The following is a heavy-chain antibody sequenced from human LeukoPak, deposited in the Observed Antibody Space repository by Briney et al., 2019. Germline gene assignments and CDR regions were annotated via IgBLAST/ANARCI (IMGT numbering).Heavy chain of an antibody. V-gene: IGHV1-8*01. CDR2: MNPNSGNT. D-gene: IGHD3-3*01. CDR3: ARVYYDFWSGYINYCYGMDV. Sequence: ASVKVSCKASGYTFTSYDINWVRQAPGQGLEWMGWMNPNSGNTGYAQKFQGRVTMTRNTSISTAYMELSSLRSEDTAVYYCARVYYDFWSGYINYCYGMDVWGQGTTVTVSS. J-gene: IGHJ6*02. CDR1: GYTFTSYD.